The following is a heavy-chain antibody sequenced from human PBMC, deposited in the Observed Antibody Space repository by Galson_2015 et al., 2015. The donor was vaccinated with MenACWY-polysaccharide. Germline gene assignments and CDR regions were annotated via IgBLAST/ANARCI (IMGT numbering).Heavy chain of an antibody. V-gene: IGHV3-7*01. CDR1: GFSFRSNW. J-gene: IGHJ4*02. CDR2: INPDGSKK. D-gene: IGHD6-6*01. CDR3: ARHFVRAGDY. Sequence: SLRLSCAASGFSFRSNWMTWVRQAPGKGPEWVANINPDGSKKDYLDSMKGRFTISRDNVKNTLHLQVDSLRVEDTAVYYCARHFVRAGDYWGQGTLVTVSS.